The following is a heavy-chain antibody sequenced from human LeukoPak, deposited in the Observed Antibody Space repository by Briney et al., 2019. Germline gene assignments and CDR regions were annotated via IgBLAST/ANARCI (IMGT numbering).Heavy chain of an antibody. CDR3: ARTRGELLEGFYFDY. Sequence: PGGSLRLSCAASGFTFSSYWMSWVRQAPGKGLEWVANIKQDGSEKYYVDSVKGRFTISRDNAKNSLYLQMNSLRAEDTVVYYCARTRGELLEGFYFDYWGQGTLVTVSS. V-gene: IGHV3-7*01. CDR2: IKQDGSEK. J-gene: IGHJ4*02. D-gene: IGHD1-26*01. CDR1: GFTFSSYW.